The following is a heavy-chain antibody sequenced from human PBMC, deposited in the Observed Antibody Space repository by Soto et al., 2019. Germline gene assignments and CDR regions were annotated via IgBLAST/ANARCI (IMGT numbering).Heavy chain of an antibody. V-gene: IGHV4-59*08. J-gene: IGHJ6*03. Sequence: QVQLQESGPGLVKHSETLSLSCSVSGGSISGHYWSWVRQTPGKGLEWIGYMYYSGSTNYNPSLKSRATISVDTSKNHFSLRLTSVTAADTAVYYCARGPYYDLIWNYYYMDVWGKGTTVTVSS. CDR2: MYYSGST. D-gene: IGHD3-16*01. CDR1: GGSISGHY. CDR3: ARGPYYDLIWNYYYMDV.